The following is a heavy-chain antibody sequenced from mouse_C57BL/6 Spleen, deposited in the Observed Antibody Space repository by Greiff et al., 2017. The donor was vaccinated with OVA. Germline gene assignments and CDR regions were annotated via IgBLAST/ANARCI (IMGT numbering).Heavy chain of an antibody. CDR2: IDPSDSET. Sequence: QVQLKQPGAELVRPGSSVKLSCKASGYTFTSYWMHWVKQRPIQGLEWIGNIDPSDSETHYNQKFKDKATLTVDKSSSTAYMQLSSLTSEDSAVYYCARRENYGYGYFDYWGQGTTLTVSS. V-gene: IGHV1-52*01. CDR1: GYTFTSYW. J-gene: IGHJ2*01. CDR3: ARRENYGYGYFDY. D-gene: IGHD2-2*01.